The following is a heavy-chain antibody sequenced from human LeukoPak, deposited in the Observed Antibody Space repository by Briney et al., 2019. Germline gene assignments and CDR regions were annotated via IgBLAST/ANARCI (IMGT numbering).Heavy chain of an antibody. CDR3: ASAREYCINSNCYEYFQD. CDR2: IYSTGST. J-gene: IGHJ1*01. D-gene: IGHD2-2*01. V-gene: IGHV3-53*01. CDR1: GLPVRPSS. Sequence: PGGSLRLSCAASGLPVRPSSMSWVRXAPGKXLEWVSVIYSTGSTYYEDSVNXRFTISRDTSKSTVHLQLNRVRVEDTAVYYCASAREYCINSNCYEYFQDWGQGTLVTVSS.